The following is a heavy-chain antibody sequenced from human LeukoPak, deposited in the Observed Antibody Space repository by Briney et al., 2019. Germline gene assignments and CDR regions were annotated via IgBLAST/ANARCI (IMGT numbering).Heavy chain of an antibody. CDR1: GYTFTSYY. CDR2: INPSGGST. CDR3: ARVGNYDFWSGDSNYYYYMDV. J-gene: IGHJ6*03. V-gene: IGHV1-46*03. D-gene: IGHD3-3*01. Sequence: ASVKVSCKASGYTFTSYYMHWVRQAPGQGLEWMGVINPSGGSTSYAQKFQGRVTMTRDTSTSTVYMELSSLRSEDRAVYYCARVGNYDFWSGDSNYYYYMDVWGKGTTVTVSS.